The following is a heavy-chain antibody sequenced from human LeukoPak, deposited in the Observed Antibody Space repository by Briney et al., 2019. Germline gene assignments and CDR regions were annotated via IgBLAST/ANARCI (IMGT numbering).Heavy chain of an antibody. CDR3: ANRRYYDSSGKDY. CDR1: GFTFSDYY. Sequence: TGGSLRLSCAASGFTFSDYYMSWIRQAPGKGLEWVSYISSSGSTIYYADSVKGRFTISRDNAKNSLYLQMNSLRAEDTAVYYCANRRYYDSSGKDYWGQGTLVTVSS. V-gene: IGHV3-11*01. CDR2: ISSSGSTI. J-gene: IGHJ4*02. D-gene: IGHD3-22*01.